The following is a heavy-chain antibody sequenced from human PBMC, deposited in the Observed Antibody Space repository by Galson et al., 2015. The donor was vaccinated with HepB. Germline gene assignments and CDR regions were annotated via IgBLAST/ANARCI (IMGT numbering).Heavy chain of an antibody. D-gene: IGHD3-10*01. Sequence: SLRLSCAASGFTFTSYAMSWVRQGPGRRLEWVSTITGSSGLTNYADSVKGRFTVSRDNSKNTLFLQMSSLRVEDTGVYYCARPRGDSFNMVRGLPWGQGILVTVS. V-gene: IGHV3-23*01. CDR1: GFTFTSYA. CDR3: ARPRGDSFNMVRGLP. J-gene: IGHJ5*02. CDR2: ITGSSGLT.